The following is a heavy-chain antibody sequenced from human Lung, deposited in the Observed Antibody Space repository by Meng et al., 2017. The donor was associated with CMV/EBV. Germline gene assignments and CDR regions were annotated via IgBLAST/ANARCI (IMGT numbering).Heavy chain of an antibody. Sequence: GESLKISCAASGFTFSDYYMSWIRQAPGKGLEWVSYISSSGSTIYYADSVKGRFTISRDNVKNSLYLQMNSLRAEDTAVYYCARTGTSANYYYYYGRDVWXQGTXVTVSS. CDR1: GFTFSDYY. J-gene: IGHJ6*02. CDR3: ARTGTSANYYYYYGRDV. D-gene: IGHD1/OR15-1a*01. V-gene: IGHV3-11*01. CDR2: ISSSGSTI.